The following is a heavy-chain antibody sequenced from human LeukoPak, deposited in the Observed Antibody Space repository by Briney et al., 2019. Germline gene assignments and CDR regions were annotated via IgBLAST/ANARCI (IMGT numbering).Heavy chain of an antibody. J-gene: IGHJ4*02. Sequence: GASVKVSCKASGGSFSSYAITWVRQAPGQGLECVGGITPVFGSAKYAQKFQGRVTITADESTNTAYLDLSSLRSEDTAVYYCARGAGYCTSTNCPFAHWGQGTLVTVSS. D-gene: IGHD3-3*01. V-gene: IGHV1-69*13. CDR2: ITPVFGSA. CDR1: GGSFSSYA. CDR3: ARGAGYCTSTNCPFAH.